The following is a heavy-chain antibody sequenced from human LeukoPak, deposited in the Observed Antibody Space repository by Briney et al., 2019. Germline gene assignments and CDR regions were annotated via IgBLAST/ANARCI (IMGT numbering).Heavy chain of an antibody. CDR2: IYSGGST. CDR1: GFTVSSNY. J-gene: IGHJ4*02. V-gene: IGHV3-53*01. CDR3: AREDGYNPYYFDY. D-gene: IGHD5-24*01. Sequence: GGSLRLSCAASGFTVSSNYMSWVRQAPGKGLEWVSVIYSGGSTYYADSVKGRFTISRDNSKNTLYLQMNSLRAEDTAVYYCAREDGYNPYYFDYWGQGTQVTVSS.